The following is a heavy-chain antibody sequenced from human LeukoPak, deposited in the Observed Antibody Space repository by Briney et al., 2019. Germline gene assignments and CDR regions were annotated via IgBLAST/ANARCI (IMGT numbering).Heavy chain of an antibody. J-gene: IGHJ4*02. D-gene: IGHD3-22*01. Sequence: PSETLSLTCTVSGGSISSYYWSWIRQPPGKGLGWMGYIYYSGSTNYNPSLTSRVTISVDTSKNQFSLKLRSVTAADTAVYYCASVYDSSGYSLFDYWGQGTLVTVSS. V-gene: IGHV4-59*12. CDR2: IYYSGST. CDR1: GGSISSYY. CDR3: ASVYDSSGYSLFDY.